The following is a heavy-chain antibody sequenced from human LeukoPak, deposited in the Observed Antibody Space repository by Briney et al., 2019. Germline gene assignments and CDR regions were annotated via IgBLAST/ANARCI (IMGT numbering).Heavy chain of an antibody. Sequence: PGGPLRLSCAASGFVLSIYSFNWVPHAPGQGLEWGASVNTVSSYIYCAVSVRGRFTIPRDNAKNSVILQMNSLRDEDMAMYYCVRLSRKSDSSGYFYYYDNWGQGTLVTVSS. D-gene: IGHD3-22*01. CDR3: VRLSRKSDSSGYFYYYDN. CDR1: GFVLSIYS. J-gene: IGHJ4*02. CDR2: VNTVSSYI. V-gene: IGHV3-21*01.